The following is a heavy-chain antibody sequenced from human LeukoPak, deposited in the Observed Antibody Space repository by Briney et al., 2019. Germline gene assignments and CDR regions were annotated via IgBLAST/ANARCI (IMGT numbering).Heavy chain of an antibody. V-gene: IGHV3-23*01. CDR2: ISGSGGSR. CDR1: GCTFSSYA. CDR3: AKEVGAAAGLYFDY. Sequence: PGGSLTLSCAASGCTFSSYAMSWVRKAPGKGQEWVSAISGSGGSRYYSDSVKGRFTISRDNSKNTQYLQMNSLRAEDTAVYYCAKEVGAAAGLYFDYWGQGTLVTVSS. J-gene: IGHJ4*02. D-gene: IGHD6-13*01.